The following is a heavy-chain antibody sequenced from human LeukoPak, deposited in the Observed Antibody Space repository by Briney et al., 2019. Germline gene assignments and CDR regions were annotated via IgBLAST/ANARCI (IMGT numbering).Heavy chain of an antibody. CDR1: GYTFTNYG. D-gene: IGHD4-17*01. J-gene: IGHJ4*02. CDR2: ISPHKGDR. CDR3: ATEGGWQPTDYGDNVY. Sequence: ASVKVSCKASGYTFTNYGITWVRQAPGQGLEWMGWISPHKGDRNYAQSLQGRVTMTTDTSTSTAYMEVRSLRSDDTAVYYCATEGGWQPTDYGDNVYWGQGTLVTVSS. V-gene: IGHV1-18*01.